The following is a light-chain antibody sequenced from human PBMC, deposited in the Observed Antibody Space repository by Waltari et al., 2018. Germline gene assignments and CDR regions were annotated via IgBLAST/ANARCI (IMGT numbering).Light chain of an antibody. CDR1: QSVSSSY. V-gene: IGKV3-20*01. J-gene: IGKJ5*01. CDR3: QQYGSSST. CDR2: GAS. Sequence: EIVLTQSPGTLSLSPGERATLSCRASQSVSSSYLAWYQQKPGQAPRLLISGASSRATGNPDRLSGSGSGTDFTLTISRLEPEDFAVYYCQQYGSSSTFGQGTRLDIK.